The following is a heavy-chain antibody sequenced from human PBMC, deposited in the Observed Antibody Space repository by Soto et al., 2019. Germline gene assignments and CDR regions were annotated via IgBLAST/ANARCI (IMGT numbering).Heavy chain of an antibody. J-gene: IGHJ6*02. CDR2: INPTDTST. CDR1: GYTFTSYY. CDR3: AREAQTGAGYPYSGMDV. Sequence: QVHLEQSGAEVRKPGASVKVSCKASGYTFTSYYIHWVRQAPGPGLEWMGVINPTDTSTTYAQIFQGRVTMTRDTSTSTVYRELRSLKPEDTAIYYCAREAQTGAGYPYSGMDVWGQGTTVTVSS. V-gene: IGHV1-46*01. D-gene: IGHD7-27*01.